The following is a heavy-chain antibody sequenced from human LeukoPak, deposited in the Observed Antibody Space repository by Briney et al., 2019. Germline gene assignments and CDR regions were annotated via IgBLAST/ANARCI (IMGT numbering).Heavy chain of an antibody. CDR1: GYTFTSYG. V-gene: IGHV1-18*01. CDR3: ARDWGPLGRIPSDY. Sequence: GASVKVSCKASGYTFTSYGISWVRRAPGQGLEWMGWISAYNGNTNYAQKLQGRVTMTTDTSTSTAYMELRSLRSDDTAVYYCARDWGPLGRIPSDYWGQGTLVTVSS. CDR2: ISAYNGNT. J-gene: IGHJ4*02. D-gene: IGHD2/OR15-2a*01.